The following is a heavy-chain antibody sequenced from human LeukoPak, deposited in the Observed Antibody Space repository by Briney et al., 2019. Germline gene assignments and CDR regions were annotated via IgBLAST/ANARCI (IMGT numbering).Heavy chain of an antibody. Sequence: GGSLRLSCAASGFTFSSYSMNWVRQAPGKGLEWVSSISSSSSYLYYADSVKGRFTISRDNAKNSLYLQMNSLRAEDTAVYYCARDSKIFGVALGAFDIWGQGTMVTVSS. CDR3: ARDSKIFGVALGAFDI. J-gene: IGHJ3*02. V-gene: IGHV3-21*04. CDR1: GFTFSSYS. CDR2: ISSSSSYL. D-gene: IGHD3-3*01.